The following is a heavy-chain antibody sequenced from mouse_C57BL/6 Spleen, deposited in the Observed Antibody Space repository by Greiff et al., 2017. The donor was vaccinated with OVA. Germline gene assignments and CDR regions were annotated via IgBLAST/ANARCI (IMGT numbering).Heavy chain of an antibody. CDR2: INPGSGGT. CDR3: ARSDYGSSYPFDY. V-gene: IGHV1-54*01. J-gene: IGHJ2*01. Sequence: VQLQQSGAELVRPGTSVKVSCKASGYAFTNYLIEWVKQRPGQGLEWIGVINPGSGGTNYNEKFKGKATLTADKSSSTAYMQLSSLTSEDSAVSFCARSDYGSSYPFDYWGPGTTLTVSS. D-gene: IGHD1-1*01. CDR1: GYAFTNYL.